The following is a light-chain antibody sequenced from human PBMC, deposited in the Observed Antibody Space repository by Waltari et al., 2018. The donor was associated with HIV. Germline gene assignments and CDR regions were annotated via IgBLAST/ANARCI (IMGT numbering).Light chain of an antibody. CDR2: IND. CDR3: AALDDRMSGYVV. V-gene: IGLV1-44*01. CDR1: MSNIGHNS. J-gene: IGLJ2*01. Sequence: QSGLTQPPSASGAPGQRVIISCSGSMSNIGHNSVNWYQQLPGTAPKLLIYINDQRPSGVPDRFSGSKSGTSASLAISGLQSEDEATYYCAALDDRMSGYVVFGGGTKLTVL.